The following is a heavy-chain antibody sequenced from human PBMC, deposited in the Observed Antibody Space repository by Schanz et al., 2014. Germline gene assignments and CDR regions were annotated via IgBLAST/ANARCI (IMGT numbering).Heavy chain of an antibody. D-gene: IGHD3-10*01. CDR1: EFTFSTDA. J-gene: IGHJ3*02. Sequence: EVQLLESGGGLVQPGGSLRLSCAASEFTFSTDAMSWVRQAPGKGLEWLSVISASGGGTHYADSVRGRFTISSDSSKNTLYLQMSSLRADDTAIYYCARVHIATYHYNSPGAFDIWGQGTRVTVSS. CDR3: ARVHIATYHYNSPGAFDI. V-gene: IGHV3-23*01. CDR2: ISASGGGT.